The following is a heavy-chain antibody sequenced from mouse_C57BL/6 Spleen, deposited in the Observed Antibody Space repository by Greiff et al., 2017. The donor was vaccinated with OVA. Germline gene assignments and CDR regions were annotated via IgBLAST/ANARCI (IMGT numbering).Heavy chain of an antibody. CDR2: IWSDGST. Sequence: QVQLKESGPGLVAPSQSLSITCTVSGFSLTSYGVHWVRQPPGKGLEWLVVIWSDGSTTYNSALKSSLSISKDNSKSQVFLKMNSLQTDDTAMYYCARHYSTLYAMDYWGQGTSVTVSS. D-gene: IGHD2-5*01. CDR3: ARHYSTLYAMDY. CDR1: GFSLTSYG. J-gene: IGHJ4*01. V-gene: IGHV2-6-1*01.